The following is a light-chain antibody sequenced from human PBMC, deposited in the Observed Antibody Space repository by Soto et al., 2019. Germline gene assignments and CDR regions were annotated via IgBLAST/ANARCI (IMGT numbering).Light chain of an antibody. J-gene: IGLJ7*01. V-gene: IGLV2-14*01. CDR2: DVT. Sequence: QSALTQPASVSGSPGQSITISCTGTSSDVGGYNYVSWYQQHPGKAPKLMIYDVTNRPSGVSNRFSGSKSGNTASLTISGLQAEDEADYYCSSYTSSTIPVFGGGTQLTV. CDR1: SSDVGGYNY. CDR3: SSYTSSTIPV.